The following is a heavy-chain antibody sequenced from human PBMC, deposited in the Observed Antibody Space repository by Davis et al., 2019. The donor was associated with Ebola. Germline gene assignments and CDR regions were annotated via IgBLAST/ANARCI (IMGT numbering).Heavy chain of an antibody. Sequence: AASVKVSCKASGYTFTRYAMHWVRQAPGQRLEWMGWINAGNGNTKYSQKFQGRVTITRDTSASTAYMELSSLRSEDTAVYYCARGRYSSSWQINYYGMDVWGQGTTVTVSS. CDR1: GYTFTRYA. V-gene: IGHV1-3*01. CDR2: INAGNGNT. CDR3: ARGRYSSSWQINYYGMDV. J-gene: IGHJ6*02. D-gene: IGHD6-13*01.